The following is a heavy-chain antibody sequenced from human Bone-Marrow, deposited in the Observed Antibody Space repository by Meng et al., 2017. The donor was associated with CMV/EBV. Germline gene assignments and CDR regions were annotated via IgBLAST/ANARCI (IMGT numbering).Heavy chain of an antibody. CDR1: GFTFSKYG. J-gene: IGHJ5*02. Sequence: GGSLRLSCAASGFTFSKYGMHWIRQAPGKGLEWVAFIRYDGTNKYYVDSVKGRFIISRENSKNTLYLQMNSLRVDDTAMYYCAKVIAGTFDPWGQGTLVTVSS. CDR3: AKVIAGTFDP. CDR2: IRYDGTNK. V-gene: IGHV3-30*02. D-gene: IGHD3-10*01.